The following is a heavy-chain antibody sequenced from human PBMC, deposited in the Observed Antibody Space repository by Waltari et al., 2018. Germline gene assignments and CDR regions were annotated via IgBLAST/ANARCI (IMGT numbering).Heavy chain of an antibody. CDR3: ARGVQGYYYDSTANFDY. D-gene: IGHD3-22*01. J-gene: IGHJ4*02. CDR1: GYSISSGYY. CDR2: IYHSGST. V-gene: IGHV4-38-2*01. Sequence: QVQLQESGPGLVKPSETLSLTCAVSGYSISSGYYWGWIRQPPGKGLEWIGSIYHSGSTYYNPSLKSRVTISGDTSKNQFSLKLSSVTAADTAVYYCARGVQGYYYDSTANFDYWGQGTLVTVSS.